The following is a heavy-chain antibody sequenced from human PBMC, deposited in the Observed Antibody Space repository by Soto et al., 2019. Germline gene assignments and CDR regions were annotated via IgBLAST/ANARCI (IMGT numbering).Heavy chain of an antibody. CDR2: IIPIFGTA. CDR3: ARVDPSVDGMVYAMGPIVDYYYGMDV. V-gene: IGHV1-69*01. D-gene: IGHD2-8*01. J-gene: IGHJ6*02. CDR1: GGTFSSYA. Sequence: VSCKASGGTFSSYAISWVRQAPGQGLEWMGGIIPIFGTANYAQKFQGRVTITADESTSTAYMELSSLRSEDTAVYYCARVDPSVDGMVYAMGPIVDYYYGMDVWGQGTTVTVSS.